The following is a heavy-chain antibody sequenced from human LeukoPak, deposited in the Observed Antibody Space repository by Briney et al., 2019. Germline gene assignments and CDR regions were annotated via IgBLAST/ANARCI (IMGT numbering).Heavy chain of an antibody. D-gene: IGHD5-12*01. CDR2: ISSSSSTI. J-gene: IGHJ4*02. CDR3: AKRGDIVATIPFDY. V-gene: IGHV3-48*01. Sequence: GGSLRLSCAASGFTFSDYTMNWVRQTPGKGPEWVSFISSSSSTIYYADSVKGRFTISRDNSKNTLYLQMNSLRAEDTAVYYCAKRGDIVATIPFDYWGQGTLVTVSS. CDR1: GFTFSDYT.